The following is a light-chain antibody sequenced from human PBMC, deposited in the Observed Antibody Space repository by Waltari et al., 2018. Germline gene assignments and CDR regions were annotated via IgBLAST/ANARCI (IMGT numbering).Light chain of an antibody. CDR1: SSNIGKNS. Sequence: QSVLTQPPSASGTPGQSVTMSCSGRSSNIGKNSVTWYQQVPGTGPKLLIYSDHQRPSGVPARFFGSKSDTSASLAISGLQSDDEADYYCATWDDSLKGWVFGGGTKLTVL. CDR3: ATWDDSLKGWV. CDR2: SDH. J-gene: IGLJ3*02. V-gene: IGLV1-44*01.